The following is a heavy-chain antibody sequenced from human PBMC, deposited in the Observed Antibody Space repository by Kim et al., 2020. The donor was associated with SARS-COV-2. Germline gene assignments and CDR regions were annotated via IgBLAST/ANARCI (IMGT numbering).Heavy chain of an antibody. CDR3: ARERRYSSTIDY. V-gene: IGHV3-48*02. Sequence: YYADSVKGRFTISRDNAKNSLYLQMNSLRDEDTAVYYCARERRYSSTIDYWGQGTLVTVSS. D-gene: IGHD6-13*01. J-gene: IGHJ4*02.